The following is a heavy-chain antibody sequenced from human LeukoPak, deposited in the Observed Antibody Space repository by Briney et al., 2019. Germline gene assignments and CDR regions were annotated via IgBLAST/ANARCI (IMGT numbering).Heavy chain of an antibody. Sequence: ASVTVSCKASGYTFTGYYMHWVRQAPGQGLEWMGWINPNSGGTNYAQKFQGRVTMTRDTSISTAYMELSRLRSDDTAVYYCAREGSTTQDAFDIWGQGTMVTVSS. CDR2: INPNSGGT. V-gene: IGHV1-2*02. CDR3: AREGSTTQDAFDI. D-gene: IGHD4-11*01. CDR1: GYTFTGYY. J-gene: IGHJ3*02.